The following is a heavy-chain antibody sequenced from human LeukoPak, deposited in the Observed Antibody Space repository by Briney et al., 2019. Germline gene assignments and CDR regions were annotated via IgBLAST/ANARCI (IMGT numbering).Heavy chain of an antibody. Sequence: PGRSLRLSCTASGFTFGDYAMSWFRQAPGKGLEWVGFIRSKAYGGTTEYAASVKGRFTISRDDSKSIAYLQMNSLKTEDTAVYYCTRDHCSSTSCYTPAGNYMDVWGKGTTVTVSS. V-gene: IGHV3-49*03. CDR1: GFTFGDYA. D-gene: IGHD2-2*02. J-gene: IGHJ6*03. CDR2: IRSKAYGGTT. CDR3: TRDHCSSTSCYTPAGNYMDV.